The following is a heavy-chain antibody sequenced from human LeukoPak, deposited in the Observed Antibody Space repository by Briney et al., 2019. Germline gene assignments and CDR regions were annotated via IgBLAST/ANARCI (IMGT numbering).Heavy chain of an antibody. Sequence: SETLSLTCAVSGYSISSGCYWGWIRQPPGKGLEWVGSIYHSGSTYYNPSLKSRVTISVDTSKNQFSLKLSSVTAADTAVYYCARHSRSSIFGVVMAVSYWGQGTLVTVSS. J-gene: IGHJ4*02. CDR2: IYHSGST. V-gene: IGHV4-38-2*01. D-gene: IGHD3-3*01. CDR3: ARHSRSSIFGVVMAVSY. CDR1: GYSISSGCY.